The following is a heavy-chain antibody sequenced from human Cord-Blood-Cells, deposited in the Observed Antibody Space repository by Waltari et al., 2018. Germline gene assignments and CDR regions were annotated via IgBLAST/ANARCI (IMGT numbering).Heavy chain of an antibody. D-gene: IGHD3-10*01. V-gene: IGHV4-34*01. CDR2: INHSGST. CDR3: ARFAWRPSDYYYGSGSYYFDY. J-gene: IGHJ4*02. Sequence: QVQLQQWGAGLLKPSETLSLTCAVYGGSFRGYYWSWIRQPPGKGLEWIGEINHSGSTNYNPSLKSRVTISVDTSKNQFSLKLSSVTAADTAVYYCARFAWRPSDYYYGSGSYYFDYWGQGTLVTVSS. CDR1: GGSFRGYY.